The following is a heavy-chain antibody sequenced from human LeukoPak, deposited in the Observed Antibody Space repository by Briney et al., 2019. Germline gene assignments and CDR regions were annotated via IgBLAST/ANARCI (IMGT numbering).Heavy chain of an antibody. CDR1: GYTFTGYY. CDR2: INPNSGGT. J-gene: IGHJ5*02. Sequence: ASVKVSCKASGYTFTGYYMHWVRQAPGQGLEWMGRINPNSGGTNYAQKFQGRVTMTRDTSISTAYMELSRLRSDDTAVYYCARSYSGSYYSSWFDPWGQGTLVTVSS. D-gene: IGHD1-26*01. V-gene: IGHV1-2*06. CDR3: ARSYSGSYYSSWFDP.